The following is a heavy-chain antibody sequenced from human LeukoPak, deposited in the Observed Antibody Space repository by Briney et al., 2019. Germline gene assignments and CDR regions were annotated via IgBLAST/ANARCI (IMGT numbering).Heavy chain of an antibody. D-gene: IGHD6-19*01. J-gene: IGHJ3*02. CDR3: ARGSSSGWYRDAFDI. V-gene: IGHV4-30-4*08. CDR2: IYYSGST. CDR1: GGSISSGDYY. Sequence: SQTLSLTCTVSGGSISSGDYYWSWIRQPPGKGLEWIGYIYYSGSTYYNPSLKSRVTISVGTSKNQFSLKLSSVTAADTAVYYCARGSSSGWYRDAFDIWGQGTMVTVSS.